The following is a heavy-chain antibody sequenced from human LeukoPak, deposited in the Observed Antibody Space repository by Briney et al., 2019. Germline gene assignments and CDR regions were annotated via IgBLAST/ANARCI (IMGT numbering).Heavy chain of an antibody. J-gene: IGHJ4*02. D-gene: IGHD1-26*01. Sequence: GGSLRLSCEASGFTFSSHWMHWVRQAPGQGLVWASVISPDGSTTNYAEPVKGRFTISRDNAKNTLYLQMNSLRAEDTAVYYCARPVGTTVSVDYWGQGTLVTVSS. CDR2: ISPDGSTT. CDR3: ARPVGTTVSVDY. CDR1: GFTFSSHW. V-gene: IGHV3-74*01.